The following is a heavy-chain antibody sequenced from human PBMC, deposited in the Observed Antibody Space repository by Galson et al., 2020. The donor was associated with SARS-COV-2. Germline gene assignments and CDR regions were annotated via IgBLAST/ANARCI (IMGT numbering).Heavy chain of an antibody. CDR3: AKEMGSSRPFDF. CDR2: ISANGFDT. V-gene: IGHV3-23*01. CDR1: GFTFNNYG. Sequence: GGSLRLSCVASGFTFNNYGMSWVRQAPGKGLEFVSAISANGFDTYYADSVKGRFTISRDNSRNTLSLQMNSLRAEDTALYYCAKEMGSSRPFDFWGRGTLVTVSS. J-gene: IGHJ4*02. D-gene: IGHD6-13*01.